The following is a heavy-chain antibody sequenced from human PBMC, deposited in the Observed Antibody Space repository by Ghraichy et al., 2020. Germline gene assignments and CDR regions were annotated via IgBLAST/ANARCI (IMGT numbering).Heavy chain of an antibody. J-gene: IGHJ4*02. CDR2: INSGSSTI. CDR3: ARDSNYGGTFDH. CDR1: GFTCNTYH. V-gene: IGHV3-48*02. D-gene: IGHD4-23*01. Sequence: GGSLRLSCEASGFTCNTYHMSWVRQAPGKGLEWVSYINSGSSTIYYANSVKGRFTISRDNAKNSLYLQMNSLRDEDTAVYYCARDSNYGGTFDHWGQGTLVTVSA.